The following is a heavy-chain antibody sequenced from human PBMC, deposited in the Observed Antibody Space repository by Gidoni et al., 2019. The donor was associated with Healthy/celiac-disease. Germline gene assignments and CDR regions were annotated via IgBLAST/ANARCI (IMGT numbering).Heavy chain of an antibody. CDR3: ARAGYSSGGWFDP. J-gene: IGHJ5*02. D-gene: IGHD5-18*01. CDR2: INHSGST. CDR1: GGSFSGYY. Sequence: QVQLQQWGAGLLTPSETLSLTCAVYGGSFSGYYWSWIRQPPGKGLEWIGEINHSGSTNYNPSLKSRVTISVDTSKNQFSLKLSSVTAADTAVYYCARAGYSSGGWFDPWGQGTLVTVSS. V-gene: IGHV4-34*01.